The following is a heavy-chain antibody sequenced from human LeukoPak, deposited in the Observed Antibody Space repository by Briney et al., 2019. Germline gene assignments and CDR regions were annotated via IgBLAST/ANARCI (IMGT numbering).Heavy chain of an antibody. J-gene: IGHJ5*02. Sequence: GGSLRLSCAASGFTFSSYAMSWVRQAPGKGLEWVSAISGSGGSTYYADSAKGRFTISRDNSKNTLYLQMNSLRAEDTAVYYCAKGRNYYDSSGYYPSGWFDPWGQGTLVTVSS. CDR3: AKGRNYYDSSGYYPSGWFDP. CDR2: ISGSGGST. V-gene: IGHV3-23*01. D-gene: IGHD3-22*01. CDR1: GFTFSSYA.